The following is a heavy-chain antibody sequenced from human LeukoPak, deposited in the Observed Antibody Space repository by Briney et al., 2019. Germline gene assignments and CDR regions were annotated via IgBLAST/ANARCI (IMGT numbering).Heavy chain of an antibody. CDR3: ALGTINKDFYFGMDV. D-gene: IGHD2-8*01. CDR1: GFTFSDYY. CDR2: ISSSSSTI. J-gene: IGHJ6*02. Sequence: GGSLRLSCAASGFTFSDYYMSWIRQAPGKGLEWVSYISSSSSTIYYADSVKGRFTISRDNAKNSLYLQMNSLRDDDTAVYHCALGTINKDFYFGMDVWGQGTTVTVSS. V-gene: IGHV3-11*01.